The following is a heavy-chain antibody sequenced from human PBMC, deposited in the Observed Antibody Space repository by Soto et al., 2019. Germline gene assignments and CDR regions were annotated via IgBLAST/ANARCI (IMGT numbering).Heavy chain of an antibody. V-gene: IGHV3-23*01. D-gene: IGHD6-25*01. CDR2: ISGSGGST. J-gene: IGHJ5*02. Sequence: EVQLLESGGGLVQPGGSLRLSCEASGFASNNYALTWVRQAPGKGLEWVSSISGSGGSTYYADSVKGRFTISRDNSKNTLYLQMNSLRAEDTAVYYCAKDGYRYNWFDPWGQGTLVTVSS. CDR3: AKDGYRYNWFDP. CDR1: GFASNNYA.